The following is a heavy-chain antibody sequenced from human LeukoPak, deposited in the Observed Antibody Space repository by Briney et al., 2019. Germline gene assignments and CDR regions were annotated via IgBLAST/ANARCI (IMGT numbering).Heavy chain of an antibody. V-gene: IGHV3-30*02. D-gene: IGHD1-26*01. CDR2: IRYDGSNK. CDR3: AKDGSYGRDFDY. Sequence: GRSLRLSCAASGFTFSSYGMHWVRQAPGKGLEWVAFIRYDGSNKYYADSVKGRFTISRDNSKNTLYLQMNSLRAEDTAVYYCAKDGSYGRDFDYWGQGTLVTVSS. CDR1: GFTFSSYG. J-gene: IGHJ4*02.